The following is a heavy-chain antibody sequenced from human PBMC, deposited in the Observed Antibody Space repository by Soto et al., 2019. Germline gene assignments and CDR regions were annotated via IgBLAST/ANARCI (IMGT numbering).Heavy chain of an antibody. CDR1: GFTFSSYA. Sequence: GGSLRLSCAASGFTFSSYAMSWVRQAPGKGLEWVSAISGSGGSTYYADSVKGRFTISRDNSKNTLYLQMNSLRAEDTAVYYCAIRGGSSSWYYYYYMDVWGKGTTVTVSS. CDR2: ISGSGGST. J-gene: IGHJ6*03. CDR3: AIRGGSSSWYYYYYMDV. D-gene: IGHD6-13*01. V-gene: IGHV3-23*01.